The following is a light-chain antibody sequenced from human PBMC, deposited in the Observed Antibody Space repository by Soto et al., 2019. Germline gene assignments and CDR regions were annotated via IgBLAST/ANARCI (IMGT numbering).Light chain of an antibody. CDR1: QGISSA. J-gene: IGKJ4*01. CDR2: DAS. Sequence: AIQLTQSPSSLSASVGDRVTITCRASQGISSALAWYKQKPGKAPKLLIYDASSLESGVPSRFSGSGSGTDFILTISSLHPEDFATYYCHQFNSYPPRTFGGGNKVESK. CDR3: HQFNSYPPRT. V-gene: IGKV1-13*02.